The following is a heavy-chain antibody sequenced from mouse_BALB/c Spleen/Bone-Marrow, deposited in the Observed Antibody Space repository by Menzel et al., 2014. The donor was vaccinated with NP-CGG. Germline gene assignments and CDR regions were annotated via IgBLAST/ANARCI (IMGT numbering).Heavy chain of an antibody. CDR1: GFNIKDTY. D-gene: IGHD2-1*01. J-gene: IGHJ4*01. V-gene: IGHV14-3*02. CDR2: IDPANGNT. Sequence: EVHLVESGAELVKPGASAKLSCTASGFNIKDTYMHWVKQRPEQGLEWIGRIDPANGNTKYDPKFQGKATITADTSSDTAYLQLSSLTSEDTAVYYCARWDGNYIYAMDYWGQGTSVTVSS. CDR3: ARWDGNYIYAMDY.